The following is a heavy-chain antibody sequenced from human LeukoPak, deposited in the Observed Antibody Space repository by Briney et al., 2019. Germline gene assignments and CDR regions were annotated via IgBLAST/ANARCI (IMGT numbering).Heavy chain of an antibody. CDR1: GGSSSSYY. CDR3: VRGLWPGYDWHFDL. Sequence: SETLSLTCTVPGGSSSSYYWSWVRQPAGKGLEWIGRFDFSGSTNYNPSLKSRVTMSGDKSKNQFSLKLNSVTAADTAVYYCVRGLWPGYDWHFDLWGRGTLVTVSS. V-gene: IGHV4-4*07. D-gene: IGHD5-18*01. J-gene: IGHJ2*01. CDR2: FDFSGST.